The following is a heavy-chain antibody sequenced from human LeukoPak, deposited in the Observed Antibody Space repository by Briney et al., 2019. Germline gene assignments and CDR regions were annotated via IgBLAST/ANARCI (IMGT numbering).Heavy chain of an antibody. CDR1: GGSISTYY. CDR2: IYYSGST. V-gene: IGHV4-59*01. D-gene: IGHD6-13*01. Sequence: SETLSLTCTVSGGSISTYYWSWIRQPPGKGPEWIGYIYYSGSTNYNPSLKSRVTISVDTSKNQFSLKLTSVTAADTAVYYCARGYSSSWYYFDYWGQGTLVTVSS. CDR3: ARGYSSSWYYFDY. J-gene: IGHJ4*02.